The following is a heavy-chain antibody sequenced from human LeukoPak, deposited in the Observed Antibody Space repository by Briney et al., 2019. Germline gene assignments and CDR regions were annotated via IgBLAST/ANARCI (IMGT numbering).Heavy chain of an antibody. J-gene: IGHJ5*02. CDR2: INGDGSNI. D-gene: IGHD1/OR15-1a*01. CDR1: GFPFSAYW. CDR3: ARDPRNKGFDP. V-gene: IGHV3-74*01. Sequence: GGSLRLSCAASGFPFSAYWMHWARQVPGKGLVWVSCINGDGSNIQYADSVKGRFTTSRDNAKNMMYLQMSSLRVEDTAIYYCARDPRNKGFDPWGQGTLVTVSA.